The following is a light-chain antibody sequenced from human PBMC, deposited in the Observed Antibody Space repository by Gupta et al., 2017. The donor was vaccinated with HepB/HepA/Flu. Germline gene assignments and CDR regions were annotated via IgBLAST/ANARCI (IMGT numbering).Light chain of an antibody. Sequence: QSVLTQPPSASGTPGQRVTISCSGSSSNIGSNTVNCDQQLPGPAPKLLIYSNNQRPSGVPDRFSGSKSGTSASLAISGLQSEDEADDYCAAWEDSMNGHVVFGGGTKLTVL. CDR1: SSNIGSNT. V-gene: IGLV1-44*01. CDR3: AAWEDSMNGHVV. J-gene: IGLJ2*01. CDR2: SNN.